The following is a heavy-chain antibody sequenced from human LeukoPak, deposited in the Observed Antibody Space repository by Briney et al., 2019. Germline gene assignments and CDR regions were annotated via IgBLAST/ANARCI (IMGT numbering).Heavy chain of an antibody. D-gene: IGHD3-22*01. Sequence: PGGSLRLSCAASGFTFSSYAMSWVRQAPGKGLEWVSAISGSGGSTYYADSVKVRFTISRDNSKNTLYLQMNSLRAEDTAVYYCAKPYDSSGYPPDAFDIWGQGTMVTVSS. CDR3: AKPYDSSGYPPDAFDI. CDR1: GFTFSSYA. J-gene: IGHJ3*02. V-gene: IGHV3-23*01. CDR2: ISGSGGST.